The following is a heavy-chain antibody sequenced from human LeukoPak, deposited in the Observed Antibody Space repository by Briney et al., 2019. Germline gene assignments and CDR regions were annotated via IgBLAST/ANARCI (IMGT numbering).Heavy chain of an antibody. CDR3: ARDVCPAYCSNGVWGSDAFDI. CDR1: GFTFSSYS. J-gene: IGHJ3*02. CDR2: ISSNSRYI. V-gene: IGHV3-21*01. D-gene: IGHD2-8*01. Sequence: GGSLRLSCAASGFTFSSYSMNWVRQAPGKGLEWVSSISSNSRYIYYADSVKSRLTISRDNAKNSLYLQMNSLRAEDTAVYYCARDVCPAYCSNGVWGSDAFDIWGQGTMVSVSS.